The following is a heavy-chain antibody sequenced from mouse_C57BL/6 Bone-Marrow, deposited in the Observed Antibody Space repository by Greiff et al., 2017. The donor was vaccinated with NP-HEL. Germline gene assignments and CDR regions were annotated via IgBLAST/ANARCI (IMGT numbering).Heavy chain of an antibody. Sequence: EVKLQESGPELVKPGASVKIPCKASGYTFTDYNMDWVKQSHGKSLEWIGDINPNNGGTIYNQKFKGKATLTVAKSSSTAYMELRSLTSEDTAVYYCARDFYGSSYLFAYWGQGTLVTVSA. CDR1: GYTFTDYN. D-gene: IGHD1-1*01. CDR2: INPNNGGT. V-gene: IGHV1-18*01. CDR3: ARDFYGSSYLFAY. J-gene: IGHJ3*01.